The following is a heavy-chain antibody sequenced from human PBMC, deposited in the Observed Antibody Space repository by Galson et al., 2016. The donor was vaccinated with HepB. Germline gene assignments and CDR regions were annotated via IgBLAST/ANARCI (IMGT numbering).Heavy chain of an antibody. D-gene: IGHD3-16*01. V-gene: IGHV4-61*01. CDR3: TTYLVGHGGTGY. J-gene: IGHJ4*02. CDR2: TYSGRSN. CDR1: GGSVNSDQYH. Sequence: SETLSLTCSVSGGSVNSDQYHWSWIRQPPGKGLQWLGHTYSGRSNTYNPSHKSRVTISIDTSKNQFSLTLSPVTAADTAVYYCTTYLVGHGGTGYWGKGTLVTVSS.